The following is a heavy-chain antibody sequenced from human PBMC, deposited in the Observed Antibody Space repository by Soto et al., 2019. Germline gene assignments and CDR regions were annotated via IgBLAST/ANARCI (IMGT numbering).Heavy chain of an antibody. CDR2: INHSGST. J-gene: IGHJ4*02. Sequence: LSLTCAVYGGSFSGYYWSWIRQPPGKGLEWIGEINHSGSTNYNPSLKSRVTISVDTSKNQFSLKLSSVTAADTAVYYCARAHYYDSSGYFDYWGQGTLVTVSS. CDR1: GGSFSGYY. CDR3: ARAHYYDSSGYFDY. D-gene: IGHD3-22*01. V-gene: IGHV4-34*01.